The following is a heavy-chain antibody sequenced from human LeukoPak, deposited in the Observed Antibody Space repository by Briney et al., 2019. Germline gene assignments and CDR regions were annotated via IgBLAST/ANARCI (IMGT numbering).Heavy chain of an antibody. CDR2: INPNSGGT. CDR3: ARYLASSSWYNWFDP. J-gene: IGHJ5*02. D-gene: IGHD6-13*01. CDR1: GYTFTGYC. Sequence: ASVKVSCKASGYTFTGYCMHWVRQAPGQGLEWMGRINPNSGGTNYAQKFQGRVTMTRDTSISTAYMELSRLRSDDTAVYYCARYLASSSWYNWFDPWGQGTLVTVSS. V-gene: IGHV1-2*06.